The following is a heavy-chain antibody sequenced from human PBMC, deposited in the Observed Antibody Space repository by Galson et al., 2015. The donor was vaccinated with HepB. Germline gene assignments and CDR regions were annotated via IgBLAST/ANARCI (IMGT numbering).Heavy chain of an antibody. V-gene: IGHV3-48*02. Sequence: SLRLSCAASGFTFSSYSMNWVRQAPGRGLEWVSYISSSSSTIYYADSVKGRFTISRDNAKNSLYLQMNSLRDEDTAVYYCARDPCFNRGLTVLTPLDYSVPGTLV. D-gene: IGHD4-23*01. J-gene: IGHJ4*01. CDR3: ARDPCFNRGLTVLTPLDY. CDR1: GFTFSSYS. CDR2: ISSSSSTI.